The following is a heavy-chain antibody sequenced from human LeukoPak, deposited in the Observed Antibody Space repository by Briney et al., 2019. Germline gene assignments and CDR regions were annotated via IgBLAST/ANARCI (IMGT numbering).Heavy chain of an antibody. CDR3: TRESFGGSPLDP. Sequence: SETLSLTCSVSGGSIKTYYWSWIRQPPGKGLEWIGSIYYSGSTYYNPSLKSRVTISVDTSKNQFSLKLSSVTAADTAVYYYTRESFGGSPLDPWGQGTLVTVSS. J-gene: IGHJ5*02. CDR1: GGSIKTYY. V-gene: IGHV4-59*12. CDR2: IYYSGST. D-gene: IGHD2-15*01.